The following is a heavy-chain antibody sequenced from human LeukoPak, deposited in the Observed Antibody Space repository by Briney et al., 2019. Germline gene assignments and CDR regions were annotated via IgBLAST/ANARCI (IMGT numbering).Heavy chain of an antibody. CDR1: GGTFSSYA. CDR2: IIPIFGTA. D-gene: IGHD2-2*02. J-gene: IGHJ4*02. Sequence: SVKVSCKASGGTFSSYAISWVRQAPGQGLEWMGRIIPIFGTANYAQKFQGRVTITTDESTSTAYMELSSLRSEDTAVYYCARDKCSSTSCYTPGGDYWGQGTLVTVSS. V-gene: IGHV1-69*05. CDR3: ARDKCSSTSCYTPGGDY.